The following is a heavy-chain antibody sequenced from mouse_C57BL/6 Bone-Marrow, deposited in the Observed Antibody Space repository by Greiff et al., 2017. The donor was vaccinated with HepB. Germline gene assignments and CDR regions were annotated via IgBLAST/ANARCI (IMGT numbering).Heavy chain of an antibody. CDR1: GYTFTDYY. J-gene: IGHJ1*03. Sequence: EVQGVESGPVLVKPGASVKMSCKASGYTFTDYYMNWVKQSHGKSLEWIGVINPYNGGTSYNQKFKGKATLTVDKSSSTAYMELNSLTSEDSAVYYCARREDYSNRYFDVWGTGTTVTVSS. CDR3: ARREDYSNRYFDV. CDR2: INPYNGGT. D-gene: IGHD2-5*01. V-gene: IGHV1-19*01.